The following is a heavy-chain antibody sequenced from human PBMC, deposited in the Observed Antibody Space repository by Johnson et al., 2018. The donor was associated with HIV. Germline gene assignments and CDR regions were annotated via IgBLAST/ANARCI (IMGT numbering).Heavy chain of an antibody. CDR2: IDSNGGGT. D-gene: IGHD4-17*01. CDR1: GFTFSNYA. V-gene: IGHV3-64*04. J-gene: IGHJ3*02. CDR3: ARVSTTVTTGGAFDI. Sequence: QVQLVESGGDLVQPGGSLRLSCVASGFTFSNYAMHWVRQAPGKGLEFVAAIDSNGGGTYYADSVQGRFTISRDNAKNSLYLQMNSLRADDTAVYYCARVSTTVTTGGAFDIWGQGKMVTVSS.